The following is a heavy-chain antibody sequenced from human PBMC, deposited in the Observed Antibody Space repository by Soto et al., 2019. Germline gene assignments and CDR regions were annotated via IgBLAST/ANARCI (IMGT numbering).Heavy chain of an antibody. CDR1: GGTFSDSA. V-gene: IGHV1-69*12. Sequence: QVHLVQSGAEVKKLGSSVKVSCKTSGGTFSDSAINWLRQTPGQGLEWMGGLVPMFRTANYAPNLQGRVSITADESTSTVFMELSSLTFEDTAVYYCARGLGGSYFPFDFWGQGTLLTVSS. CDR2: LVPMFRTA. D-gene: IGHD1-26*01. J-gene: IGHJ4*02. CDR3: ARGLGGSYFPFDF.